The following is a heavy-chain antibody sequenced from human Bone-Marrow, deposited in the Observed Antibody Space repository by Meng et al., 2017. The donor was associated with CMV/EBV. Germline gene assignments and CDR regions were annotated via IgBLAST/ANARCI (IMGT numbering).Heavy chain of an antibody. CDR2: IRYDGSNK. CDR3: AKGTRFYNY. Sequence: VQLVESGGGLIQPGGSLRLSCAASGFTFSSYGMHWVRQAPGKGLEWVAFIRYDGSNKYYADSVKGRFTISRDNSKNTLYLQMNSLRAEDTAVYYCAKGTRFYNYWGQGTLVTVSS. V-gene: IGHV3-30*02. D-gene: IGHD2-2*02. CDR1: GFTFSSYG. J-gene: IGHJ4*02.